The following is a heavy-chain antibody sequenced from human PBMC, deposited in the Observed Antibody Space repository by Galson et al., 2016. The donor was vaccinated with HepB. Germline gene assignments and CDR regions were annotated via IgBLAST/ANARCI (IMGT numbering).Heavy chain of an antibody. Sequence: SLRLSCAASGFKLRHYAMHWVRQGPDKGLEWVAGISWDGTNIAYADSVKGRFTISRDNSNNTLYLQMNGLRAEDTAVYYCAKERLVRRIFDHWGQGTLLTVSS. CDR1: GFKLRHYA. V-gene: IGHV3-9*01. D-gene: IGHD1-1*01. CDR2: ISWDGTNI. J-gene: IGHJ4*02. CDR3: AKERLVRRIFDH.